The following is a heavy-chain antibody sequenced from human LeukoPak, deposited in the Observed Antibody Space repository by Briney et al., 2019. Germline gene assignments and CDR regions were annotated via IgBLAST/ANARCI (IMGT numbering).Heavy chain of an antibody. J-gene: IGHJ4*02. CDR2: ISVYTGNP. CDR1: GYTLSSSA. Sequence: ASVKVSCKASGYTLSSSAISWVRQAPGQGLEWMGWISVYTGNPEYAQKFQGRVIMTTDTSTSTAYMELRSLRFDDTAVYYCARDQYDSVWGSHRPYFDFWGQGTLVTVSS. V-gene: IGHV1-18*01. D-gene: IGHD3-16*02. CDR3: ARDQYDSVWGSHRPYFDF.